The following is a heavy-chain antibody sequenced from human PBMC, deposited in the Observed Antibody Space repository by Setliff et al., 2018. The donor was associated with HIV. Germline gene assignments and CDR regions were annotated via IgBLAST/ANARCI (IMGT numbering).Heavy chain of an antibody. Sequence: ASVKVSCKASGYGFARYGLSWVRQAPGQGLEWMGWISGFNGNTKYAQSFQDRVAMTTETATSTAYMELRSLRSDDTAVYYCARQFLDWSNDYYSRYYMDVWGKGTTVTVSS. CDR2: ISGFNGNT. CDR1: GYGFARYG. CDR3: ARQFLDWSNDYYSRYYMDV. V-gene: IGHV1-18*01. D-gene: IGHD3-3*01. J-gene: IGHJ6*03.